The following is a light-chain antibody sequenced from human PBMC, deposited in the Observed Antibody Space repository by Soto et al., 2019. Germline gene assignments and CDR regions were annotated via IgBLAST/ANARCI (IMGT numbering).Light chain of an antibody. V-gene: IGKV3-20*01. J-gene: IGKJ1*01. CDR2: GAS. Sequence: EMVLTQSPGTLSLSSGEIATLXXRASQSFNSIYLAWYQQKPGQAPRLLIYGASSRATGIPDRFSGSGSGTDFTLTISRLEPEDFAVYYCHQYDSWTFGQGTKVDIK. CDR1: QSFNSIY. CDR3: HQYDSWT.